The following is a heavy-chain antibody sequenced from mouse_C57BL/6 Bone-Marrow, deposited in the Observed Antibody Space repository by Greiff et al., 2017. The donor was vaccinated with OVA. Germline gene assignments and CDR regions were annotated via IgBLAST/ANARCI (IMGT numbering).Heavy chain of an antibody. CDR3: ARVYYYGWFAY. V-gene: IGHV5-15*01. CDR1: GFTFSDYE. D-gene: IGHD1-1*01. J-gene: IGHJ3*01. CDR2: ISNLAYSI. Sequence: EVKLMESGGGLVQPGGSLKLSCAASGFTFSDYEMAWVRQAPRKGPEWVAFISNLAYSIYYADTVTGRFTISRENAENTLYLEMSSLRSEDTAMYYCARVYYYGWFAYWGQGTLVTVSA.